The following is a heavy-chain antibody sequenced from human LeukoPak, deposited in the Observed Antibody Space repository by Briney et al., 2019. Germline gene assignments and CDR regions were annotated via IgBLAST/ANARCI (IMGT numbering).Heavy chain of an antibody. J-gene: IGHJ3*02. D-gene: IGHD1-26*01. CDR2: IIPIFGTA. Sequence: SVKVSCKASGGTFSSYAISWVRQDPREGLEWMGGIIPIFGTANYAQKFEGRVTITADESTSTAYMELSSLRSEDTAVYYCAREDRWEGREPDAFDIWGQGTMVTVSS. V-gene: IGHV1-69*01. CDR1: GGTFSSYA. CDR3: AREDRWEGREPDAFDI.